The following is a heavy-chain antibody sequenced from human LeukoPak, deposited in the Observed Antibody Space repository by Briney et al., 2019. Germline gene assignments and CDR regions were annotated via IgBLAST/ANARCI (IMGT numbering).Heavy chain of an antibody. V-gene: IGHV3-23*01. Sequence: GGSLRLSCAASGFTFSSYDLTWVREAPGKGLEWVSSISGSGSSTYYADSVKGRFTISRDNSKDTLYLQMNSLRADDTALYYCAKGMETTRHRGPFDIWGQGTMVTVSS. J-gene: IGHJ3*02. CDR1: GFTFSSYD. CDR3: AKGMETTRHRGPFDI. D-gene: IGHD1-14*01. CDR2: ISGSGSST.